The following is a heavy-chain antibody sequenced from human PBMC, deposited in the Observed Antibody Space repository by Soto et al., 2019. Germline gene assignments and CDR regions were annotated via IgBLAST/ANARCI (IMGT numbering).Heavy chain of an antibody. Sequence: GGSLRLSCAASGFTFTRDSMNWVPQAPGKGLEWVSSICSTTNYIYYEDSMKGRFTSSRGNAKNSLYLEMNSLRAEDTAVYYCARESEDLTSNFDYWGQGTLVTVSS. CDR1: GFTFTRDS. V-gene: IGHV3-21*06. CDR3: ARESEDLTSNFDY. J-gene: IGHJ4*02. CDR2: ICSTTNYI.